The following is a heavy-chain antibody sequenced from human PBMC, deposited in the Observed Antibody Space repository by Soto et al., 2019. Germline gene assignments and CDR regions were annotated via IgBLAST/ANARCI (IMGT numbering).Heavy chain of an antibody. V-gene: IGHV2-5*02. CDR3: VHRLTGVWFGP. CDR2: IYWDDDK. Sequence: QITLKESGPTLVKPTQTLTLTCTFSGFSLSTSGVGVGWIRQPPGKTLEWLALIYWDDDKRYSPSLKSRLTITKDTSKNQVVLTMTNMDTVDTATYYCVHRLTGVWFGPWGQGILFTVSS. J-gene: IGHJ5*02. CDR1: GFSLSTSGVG. D-gene: IGHD2-8*01.